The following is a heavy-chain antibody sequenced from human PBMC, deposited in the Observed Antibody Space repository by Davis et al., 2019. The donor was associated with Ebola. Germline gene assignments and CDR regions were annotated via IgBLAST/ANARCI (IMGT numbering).Heavy chain of an antibody. D-gene: IGHD2-15*01. CDR2: MNPNSDNT. CDR3: ARGYGVAAD. CDR1: GYTFTSYD. J-gene: IGHJ4*02. Sequence: AASVKVSCKASGYTFTSYDISWVRQATGQGLEWMGWMNPNSDNTGYPQKFQGRVTMTRNASISTAYMELSNLRSEDTAVYYCARGYGVAADWGQGTLVTVSS. V-gene: IGHV1-8*01.